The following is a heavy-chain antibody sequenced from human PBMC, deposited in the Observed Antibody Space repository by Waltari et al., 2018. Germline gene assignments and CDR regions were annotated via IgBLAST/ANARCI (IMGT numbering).Heavy chain of an antibody. J-gene: IGHJ4*02. D-gene: IGHD6-13*01. V-gene: IGHV1-2*06. CDR2: INPNSGGT. CDR1: GYTFTGYY. CDR3: AIIAAAGVDY. Sequence: QVQLVQSGAEVKKPGASVKVSCKASGYTFTGYYMHWVRQAPGQGLEWRGRINPNSGGTNDAQKLQGRVTMTRDTSISTAYMELSRLRSDDTAVYYCAIIAAAGVDYWGQGTLVTVSS.